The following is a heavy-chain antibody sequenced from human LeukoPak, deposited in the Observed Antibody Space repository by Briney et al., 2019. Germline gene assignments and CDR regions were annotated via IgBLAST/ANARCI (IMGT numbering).Heavy chain of an antibody. CDR2: SYYNGST. CDR1: GGSISSGDYY. D-gene: IGHD5-12*01. V-gene: IGHV4-30-4*01. Sequence: PSPSLSLTCTVSGGSISSGDYYWSWLRQPPGKSLECIGYSYYNGSTYYNPALKSRVTISVDTSKNQFSLRLSSVTAADTAVYYCARVGLGGGYSGYAYFDYWGQGTLVTVSS. CDR3: ARVGLGGGYSGYAYFDY. J-gene: IGHJ4*02.